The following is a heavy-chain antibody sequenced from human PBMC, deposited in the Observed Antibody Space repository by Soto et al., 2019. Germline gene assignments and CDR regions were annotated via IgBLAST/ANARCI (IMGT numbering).Heavy chain of an antibody. J-gene: IGHJ4*02. D-gene: IGHD6-25*01. CDR1: GYTFTSYY. CDR2: VNPTGGST. CDR3: ARHLAAGDS. Sequence: QVQLVQSGAEVKKPGASVRVSCKASGYTFTSYYIHWVRQAPGQGLEWMAIVNPTGGSTNYAQKXXXXXXXXXXXXXXXXXXXXXXLRYEDTAVYYCARHLAAGDSWGQGTLVTVSS. V-gene: IGHV1-46*01.